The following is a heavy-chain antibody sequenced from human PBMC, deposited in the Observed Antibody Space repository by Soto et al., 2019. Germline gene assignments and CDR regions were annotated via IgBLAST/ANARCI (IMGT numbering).Heavy chain of an antibody. D-gene: IGHD2-21*01. CDR2: IWYDGSNK. V-gene: IGHV3-33*01. CDR1: GFTFSSYG. CDR3: ARSYMEMATGAIPNYYYYYGMDV. J-gene: IGHJ6*02. Sequence: GGSLRLSCAASGFTFSSYGMHWVRQAPGKGLEWVAVIWYDGSNKYYADSVKGRFTISRDNSKNTLYLQMNSLRAEDTAVYYCARSYMEMATGAIPNYYYYYGMDVWGQGTTVTVSS.